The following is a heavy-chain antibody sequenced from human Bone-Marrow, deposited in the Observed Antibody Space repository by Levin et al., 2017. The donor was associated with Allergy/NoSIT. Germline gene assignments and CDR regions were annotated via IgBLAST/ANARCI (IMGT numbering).Heavy chain of an antibody. J-gene: IGHJ4*02. V-gene: IGHV3-23*01. CDR2: ISGSGSGT. D-gene: IGHD3-3*01. Sequence: LGESLKISCAASGFTFAKYAVTWVRQAPGKGLDWVSTISGSGSGTYYADSVRGRFTISRDNSKNTVYLQMNSLRVEDTALYYCAKDRSGSRSKGDLDYWGQGTLVTVSS. CDR1: GFTFAKYA. CDR3: AKDRSGSRSKGDLDY.